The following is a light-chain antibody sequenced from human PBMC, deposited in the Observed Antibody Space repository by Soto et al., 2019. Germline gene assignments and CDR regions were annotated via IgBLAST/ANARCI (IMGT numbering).Light chain of an antibody. J-gene: IGKJ1*01. V-gene: IGKV3-11*01. CDR2: GAS. CDR3: QQRSNWPWT. Sequence: ESGLIHSPATLSLSPGEGATLSCTASQRITTYLAWYQQKPGQAPRLLIYGASNRATSIPDRFSGSGSGTDFTLTISSLEPEDFAVYYCQQRSNWPWTFCQGSKV. CDR1: QRITTY.